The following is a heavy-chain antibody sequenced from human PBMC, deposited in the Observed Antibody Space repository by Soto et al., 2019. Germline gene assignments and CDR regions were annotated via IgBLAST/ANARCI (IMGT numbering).Heavy chain of an antibody. Sequence: QVQLVQSGAEVRKPGASVKVSCKASGYSFTNYGISWVRQAPGQGLEWMGWISAYNGNTKFAQKVQGRFTIATDITTTTAYMELSSLRSDDTAVYYCARDFLPQNAVATLNFEYLGQGTMVTVSS. J-gene: IGHJ4*02. D-gene: IGHD6-19*01. CDR3: ARDFLPQNAVATLNFEY. CDR2: ISAYNGNT. CDR1: GYSFTNYG. V-gene: IGHV1-18*01.